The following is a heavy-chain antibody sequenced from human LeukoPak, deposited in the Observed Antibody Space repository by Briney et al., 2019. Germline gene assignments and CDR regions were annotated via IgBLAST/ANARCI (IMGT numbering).Heavy chain of an antibody. CDR2: IVVGSGNT. CDR1: GFTFTSSA. J-gene: IGHJ4*02. CDR3: AAAYYYDSSGYLYYFDY. Sequence: SVKVSCKASGFTFTSSAMQWVRQARGQRLEWIGWIVVGSGNTNYAQKFQERVTITRDMSTGTAYMELSSLRSEDTAVYYCAAAYYYDSSGYLYYFDYWGQGTLVTVSS. D-gene: IGHD3-22*01. V-gene: IGHV1-58*02.